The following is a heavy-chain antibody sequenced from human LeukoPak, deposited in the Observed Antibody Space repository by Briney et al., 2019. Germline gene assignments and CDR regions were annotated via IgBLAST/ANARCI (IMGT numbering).Heavy chain of an antibody. CDR1: GGSISSYY. J-gene: IGHJ5*02. D-gene: IGHD4-17*01. CDR3: VRSKSGTYGWFDP. CDR2: IYYTGNT. V-gene: IGHV4-59*01. Sequence: KPSETLSLTCTVSGGSISSYYWSWIRQPPGKGLEWIGFIYYTGNTNYNPSLKSRLTISVDTFKNHFSLKVSSVTAADTAMYYCVRSKSGTYGWFDPWGQGTLVTVSS.